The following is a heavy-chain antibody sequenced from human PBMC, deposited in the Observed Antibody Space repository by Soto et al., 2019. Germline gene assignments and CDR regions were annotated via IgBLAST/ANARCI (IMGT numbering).Heavy chain of an antibody. J-gene: IGHJ6*02. D-gene: IGHD6-13*01. CDR2: IYSGGST. CDR3: AKEQQPSHYYYYGMDV. Sequence: GGSLRLSCAASGFTVSSNYMSWVRQAPGKGLEWVSVIYSGGSTYYADSVKGRFTISRDNSKNTLYLQMNSLRAEDTAVYYCAKEQQPSHYYYYGMDVWGQGTTVTVSS. CDR1: GFTVSSNY. V-gene: IGHV3-66*01.